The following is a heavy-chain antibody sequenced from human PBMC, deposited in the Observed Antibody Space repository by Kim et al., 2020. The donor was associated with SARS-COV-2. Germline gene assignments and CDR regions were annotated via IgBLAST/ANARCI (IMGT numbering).Heavy chain of an antibody. D-gene: IGHD2-8*02. CDR2: ISYDGSNK. CDR1: GFTFSSYA. CDR3: ARDRSYCTGGVCYLDY. J-gene: IGHJ4*01. V-gene: IGHV3-30-3*01. Sequence: GGSLRLSCAASGFTFSSYAMHWVRQAPGKGLEWVAVISYDGSNKYYADSVKGRFTISRDNSKNTLYLQMNSLRAEDTAVYYCARDRSYCTGGVCYLDYWG.